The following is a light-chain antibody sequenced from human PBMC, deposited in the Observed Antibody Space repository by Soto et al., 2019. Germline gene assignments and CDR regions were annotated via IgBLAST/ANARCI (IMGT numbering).Light chain of an antibody. CDR2: AAS. J-gene: IGKJ5*01. V-gene: IGKV1-9*01. CDR3: QELNIDSYPIT. CDR1: QGISSY. Sequence: IQLTQSPSSLSASVGDRVTITCRASQGISSYLAWYQQKPGKAPKLLIKAASRLQTGVPSRFSGSGSGTDFTLTISGLQHDDFATYYCQELNIDSYPITFGQGTRLELK.